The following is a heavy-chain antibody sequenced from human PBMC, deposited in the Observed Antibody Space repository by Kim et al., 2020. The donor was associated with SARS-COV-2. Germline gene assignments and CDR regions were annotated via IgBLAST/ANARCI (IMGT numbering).Heavy chain of an antibody. V-gene: IGHV3-21*01. J-gene: IGHJ6*02. CDR3: AVYCGGDCLQSYYYYGMDV. CDR1: GFTFSSYS. CDR2: ISSSSSYI. D-gene: IGHD2-21*02. Sequence: GGSLRLSCAASGFTFSSYSMNWVRQAPGKGLEWVSSISSSSSYIYYADSVKGRFTISRDNAKNSLYLQMNSLRAEDTAVYYCAVYCGGDCLQSYYYYGMDVWGQGTTVTVSS.